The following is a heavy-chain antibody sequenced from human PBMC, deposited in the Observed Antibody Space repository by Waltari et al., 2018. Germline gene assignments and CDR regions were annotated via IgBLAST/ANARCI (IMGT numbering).Heavy chain of an antibody. Sequence: QVQLQESGPGLVKPSETLSLTCTVSGGSISSYYWSWIRQPPGKGLEWIGYIYYSGSTNYNPSLKRRVTISVDTSKNQFSLKLSSVTAADTAVYYCARGRDGYNDDAFDIWGQGTMVTFSS. D-gene: IGHD3-16*01. CDR2: IYYSGST. CDR1: GGSISSYY. V-gene: IGHV4-59*01. CDR3: ARGRDGYNDDAFDI. J-gene: IGHJ3*02.